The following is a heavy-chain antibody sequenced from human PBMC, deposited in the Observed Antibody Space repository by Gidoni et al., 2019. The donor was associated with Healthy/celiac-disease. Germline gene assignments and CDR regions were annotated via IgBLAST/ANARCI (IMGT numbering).Heavy chain of an antibody. CDR2: INSDGSST. CDR3: ARDLDAIVVVPAADDY. CDR1: AFTFRSYW. D-gene: IGHD2-2*01. J-gene: IGHJ4*02. Sequence: ELQLVESGGGLVQPGVSLRLSCAASAFTFRSYWMHCVRQAPGKGLVWVSRINSDGSSTSYADSVKGRFTISRDNAKNTLYLQMNSLRAEDTAVYYCARDLDAIVVVPAADDYWGQGTLVTVSS. V-gene: IGHV3-74*01.